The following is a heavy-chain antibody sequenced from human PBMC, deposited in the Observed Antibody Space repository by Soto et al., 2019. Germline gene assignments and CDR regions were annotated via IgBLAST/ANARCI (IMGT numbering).Heavy chain of an antibody. CDR3: ARGSIWPYYYYGMDV. J-gene: IGHJ6*02. Sequence: GASVKVSCKASGYTFTSYDINWVRQATGQGLEWMGWMNPNSGNTGYAQKFQGRVTMTRNTSISTAYMELSSLRSGDTAVYYCARGSIWPYYYYGMDVWGQGTTVTVSS. V-gene: IGHV1-8*01. D-gene: IGHD6-6*01. CDR1: GYTFTSYD. CDR2: MNPNSGNT.